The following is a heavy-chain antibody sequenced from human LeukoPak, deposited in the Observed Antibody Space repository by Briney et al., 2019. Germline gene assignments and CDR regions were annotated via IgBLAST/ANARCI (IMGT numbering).Heavy chain of an antibody. Sequence: ASVKVSCKASGYTFTGYYMHWVRQAPGQGLEWMGWINPNSGGTNYAQKFQGRVTMTRDTSISTAYMELSRLRSDDTAVYYCAISFWSGYYGYYFDYWGQGTLVTVSS. D-gene: IGHD3-3*01. CDR1: GYTFTGYY. CDR3: AISFWSGYYGYYFDY. V-gene: IGHV1-2*02. CDR2: INPNSGGT. J-gene: IGHJ4*02.